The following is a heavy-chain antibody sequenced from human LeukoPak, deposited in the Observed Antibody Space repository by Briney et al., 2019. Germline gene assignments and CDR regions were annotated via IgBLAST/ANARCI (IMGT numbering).Heavy chain of an antibody. J-gene: IGHJ4*02. D-gene: IGHD2-15*01. CDR1: GFTFSSYG. CDR3: AKEDGGYCSGGSCYDLGSLFDY. Sequence: PGRSLRLSCAASGFTFSSYGMHWVRQAPGKGLEWVAVISYDGSNKYYADSVKGRFTISRDNSKNTLYLQMNSLRAEDTAVYYCAKEDGGYCSGGSCYDLGSLFDYWGEGTLVTVSS. V-gene: IGHV3-30*18. CDR2: ISYDGSNK.